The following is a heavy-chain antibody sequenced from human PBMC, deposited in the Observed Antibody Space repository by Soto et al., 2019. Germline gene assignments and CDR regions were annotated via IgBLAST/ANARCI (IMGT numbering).Heavy chain of an antibody. CDR2: INHSGST. V-gene: IGHV4-34*01. Sequence: SETLSLTCAVYGGSFSGYYWSWIRQPPGKGLEWIGEINHSGSTNYNPSLKSRVTISVDTSKNQFSLKLSSVTAADTAVYYCAREGNSSSFYYYGMDVWGQGTTVTVSS. J-gene: IGHJ6*02. D-gene: IGHD6-6*01. CDR1: GGSFSGYY. CDR3: AREGNSSSFYYYGMDV.